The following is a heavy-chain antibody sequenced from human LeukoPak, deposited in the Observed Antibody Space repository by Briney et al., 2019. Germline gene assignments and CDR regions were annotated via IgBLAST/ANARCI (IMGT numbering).Heavy chain of an antibody. CDR2: INPSGGAT. CDR3: ARDLGITMIVNYFDY. V-gene: IGHV1-46*01. CDR1: GYTFTSYY. Sequence: ASVKVSCKASGYTFTSYYMHWVRQAPGQGLEWMGIINPSGGATKYAQKFQGRVTMTRDTSTSTLCMELSSLRSEDTAVYYCARDLGITMIVNYFDYWGQGTLVTVSS. J-gene: IGHJ4*02. D-gene: IGHD3-22*01.